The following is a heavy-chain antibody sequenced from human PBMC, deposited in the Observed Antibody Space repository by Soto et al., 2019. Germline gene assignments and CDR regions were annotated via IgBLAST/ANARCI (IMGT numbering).Heavy chain of an antibody. V-gene: IGHV1-2*04. Sequence: ASVKVSCKASGYTFTGYYMHWVRQAPGQGLEWMGWINPNSGGTNYAQKFQGWVTMTRDTSISTAYMELSRLRSDDTAVYCCARKTKNIVVVPAATSGPKQNDAFDIWGQGTMVTVSS. CDR3: ARKTKNIVVVPAATSGPKQNDAFDI. CDR1: GYTFTGYY. D-gene: IGHD2-2*01. CDR2: INPNSGGT. J-gene: IGHJ3*02.